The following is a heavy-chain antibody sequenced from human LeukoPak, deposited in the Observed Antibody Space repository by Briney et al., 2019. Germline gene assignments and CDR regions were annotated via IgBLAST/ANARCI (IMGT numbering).Heavy chain of an antibody. J-gene: IGHJ4*02. CDR3: AREDDWNYEDY. CDR1: GFTFDDYA. CDR2: ISWNSGSI. D-gene: IGHD1-7*01. V-gene: IGHV3-9*01. Sequence: GRSLRLSCAASGFTFDDYAMHWVRQAPGKGLEWVSGISWNSGSIAYTDSVKGRFTISRDNAKNSLYLQMNSLRAEDTAIYYCAREDDWNYEDYWGQGTLVTVSS.